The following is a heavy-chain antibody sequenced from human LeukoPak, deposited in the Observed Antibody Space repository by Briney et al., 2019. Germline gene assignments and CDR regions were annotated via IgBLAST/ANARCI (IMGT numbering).Heavy chain of an antibody. CDR2: ISSSSSYI. J-gene: IGHJ4*02. V-gene: IGHV3-21*01. CDR3: ARDNGPSGNDY. D-gene: IGHD6-19*01. Sequence: GGSLRLSCAASGFTFSSYSMNWARQAPGKGLEWVSYISSSSSYIYYADSVKGRFTISRDNAKNSLYLQMSSLRAEDTAVYYCARDNGPSGNDYWGQGTLVTVSS. CDR1: GFTFSSYS.